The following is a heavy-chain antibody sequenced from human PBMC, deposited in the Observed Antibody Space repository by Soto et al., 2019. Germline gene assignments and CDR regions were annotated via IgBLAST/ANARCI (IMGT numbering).Heavy chain of an antibody. CDR1: GYIFTGYY. CDR2: INPTSGDT. V-gene: IGHV1-2*02. D-gene: IGHD6-25*01. CDR3: ARKLGQIETAVDY. J-gene: IGHJ4*02. Sequence: QVQLVQSGAEVKKPGASVKVSCKASGYIFTGYYIHWVRQAPGQGLVWMAWINPTSGDTNYAQKFPGRVAMTSDRSISTAYMELSRVRSDDTAVYYSARKLGQIETAVDYWGQGTLVTFSS.